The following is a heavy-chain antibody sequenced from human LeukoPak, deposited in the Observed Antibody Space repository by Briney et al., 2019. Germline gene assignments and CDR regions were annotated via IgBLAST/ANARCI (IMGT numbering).Heavy chain of an antibody. V-gene: IGHV4-34*01. Sequence: SETLSLTCAVYGGSFSGYHWSWIRQPPGKGLEWIGSIYYSGSTYYNPSLKSRVTISVDTSKNQFSLKLSSVTAADTAVYYCARFGNYYGSGSYWFDPWGQGTLVTVSS. CDR2: IYYSGST. CDR1: GGSFSGYH. J-gene: IGHJ5*02. CDR3: ARFGNYYGSGSYWFDP. D-gene: IGHD3-10*01.